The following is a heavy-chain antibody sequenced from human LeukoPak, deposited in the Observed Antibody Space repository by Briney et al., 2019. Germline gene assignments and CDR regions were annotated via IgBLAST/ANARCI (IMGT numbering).Heavy chain of an antibody. D-gene: IGHD6-6*01. V-gene: IGHV3-7*01. CDR1: GFTFSNYW. CDR2: IKQDGSEK. Sequence: GGSLRLSCAASGFTFSNYWMSWVRQAPGKGLEWVANIKQDGSEKYYVDSVKGRFTISRDNSKNTLFLQMNGLRDEDTAVYYCDPHDSASQFWGQGTLVTVSS. J-gene: IGHJ4*02. CDR3: DPHDSASQF.